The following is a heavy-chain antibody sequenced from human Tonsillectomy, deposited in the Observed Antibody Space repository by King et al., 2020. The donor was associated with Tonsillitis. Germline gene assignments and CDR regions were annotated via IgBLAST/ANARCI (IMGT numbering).Heavy chain of an antibody. Sequence: VQLVESGAEVKKPGESLRISCEASGFMFSNYWIGWVRQVPGKGLEWMGIILPDDSDTRYSPSFQGQVTISADKSINSAYLHRSSLEAADSAMYYCARLRSTWAAAGNLYYLDSWGQGTLVTVSS. CDR3: ARLRSTWAAAGNLYYLDS. D-gene: IGHD6-13*01. CDR2: ILPDDSDT. J-gene: IGHJ4*02. CDR1: GFMFSNYW. V-gene: IGHV5-51*01.